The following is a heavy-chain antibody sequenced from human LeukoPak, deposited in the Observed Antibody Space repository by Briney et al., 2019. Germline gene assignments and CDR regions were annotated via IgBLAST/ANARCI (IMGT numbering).Heavy chain of an antibody. CDR1: GGSIRSSSYY. Sequence: SETLSLSCTVSGGSIRSSSYYRGWIRQPPGKGLGWLGCIYYSGSTYYNPSRESRVTISVDTSKNQFSPKLGSVTAADTAVYYCARTLKAAMNYYDSSGYDTAFQHWGQGTLVTVSS. J-gene: IGHJ1*01. CDR3: ARTLKAAMNYYDSSGYDTAFQH. V-gene: IGHV4-39*01. D-gene: IGHD3-22*01. CDR2: IYYSGST.